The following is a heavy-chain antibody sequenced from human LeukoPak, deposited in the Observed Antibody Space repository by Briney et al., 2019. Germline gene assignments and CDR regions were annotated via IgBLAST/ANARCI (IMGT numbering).Heavy chain of an antibody. J-gene: IGHJ4*02. Sequence: PSETLSLTCTVSGGSISSSSYYWGWIRQPPGKGLEWIGEINHSGSTNYNPSLKSRVTISVDTSKNQFSLKLSSVTAADTAVYYCARGRPYSYGRKKAYFDYWGQGTLVTVSS. V-gene: IGHV4-39*07. D-gene: IGHD5-18*01. CDR3: ARGRPYSYGRKKAYFDY. CDR2: INHSGST. CDR1: GGSISSSSYY.